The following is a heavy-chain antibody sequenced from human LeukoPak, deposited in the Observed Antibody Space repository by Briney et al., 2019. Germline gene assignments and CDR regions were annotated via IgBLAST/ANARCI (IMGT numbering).Heavy chain of an antibody. CDR1: GGSISSSSYY. J-gene: IGHJ4*02. CDR2: IYYSGST. V-gene: IGHV4-39*01. Sequence: PSETLSLTCTVSGGSISSSSYYWGWIRQPPGKGLEWIGSIYYSGSTYYNPSLKSRVTISVDTSKNQFSLKLSSVTAADTAVNYCARHSSGWYYFDYWGQGTLVTVSS. D-gene: IGHD6-19*01. CDR3: ARHSSGWYYFDY.